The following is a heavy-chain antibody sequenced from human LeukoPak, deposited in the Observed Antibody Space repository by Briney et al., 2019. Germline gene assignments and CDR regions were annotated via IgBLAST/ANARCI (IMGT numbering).Heavy chain of an antibody. J-gene: IGHJ6*03. CDR1: GYSISSGYY. V-gene: IGHV4-38-2*02. CDR3: ARGGEAVAGLNYYYYYYMEV. CDR2: IYHSGST. Sequence: SETLSLTCTVSGYSISSGYYWGWIRQPPGKGLEWIGSIYHSGSTYYNPSLKSRVTISVDTSKNQFSLKLSSVTAADTAVYYWARGGEAVAGLNYYYYYYMEVWGEGTTVTVSS. D-gene: IGHD6-19*01.